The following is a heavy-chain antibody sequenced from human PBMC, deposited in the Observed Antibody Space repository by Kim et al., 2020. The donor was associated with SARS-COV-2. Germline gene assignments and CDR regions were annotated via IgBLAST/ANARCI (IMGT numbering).Heavy chain of an antibody. Sequence: VKGRFTISRDNSKNTLYLQMNSLRAEDTAVYYCATPDIVVVPAALPFDYWGQGTLVTVSS. D-gene: IGHD2-2*01. CDR3: ATPDIVVVPAALPFDY. J-gene: IGHJ4*02. V-gene: IGHV3-23*01.